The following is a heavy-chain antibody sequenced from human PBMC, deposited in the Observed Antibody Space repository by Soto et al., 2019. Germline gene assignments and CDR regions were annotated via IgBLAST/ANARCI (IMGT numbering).Heavy chain of an antibody. V-gene: IGHV3-74*01. J-gene: IGHJ4*02. Sequence: LRLSCAASGFTFRSYWMQWVRQAPGKGLVWVSWINSDGSSTSYADSVKGRFTISRDNAKNTVYLQMNSLRAEDTAVYYCASTLYCSGSYYHSYPTLYRGPGTLVTLSS. CDR3: ASTLYCSGSYYHSYPTLY. CDR2: INSDGSST. CDR1: GFTFRSYW. D-gene: IGHD3-10*01.